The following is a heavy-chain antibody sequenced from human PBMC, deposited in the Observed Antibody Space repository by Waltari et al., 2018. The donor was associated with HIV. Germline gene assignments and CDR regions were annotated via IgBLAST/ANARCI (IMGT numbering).Heavy chain of an antibody. CDR1: GSTFTSYD. CDR2: MNPNSGNT. J-gene: IGHJ4*02. CDR3: ARDRTELTYYYDSSGYG. D-gene: IGHD3-22*01. V-gene: IGHV1-8*01. Sequence: QVQLVQSGAEVKKPGASVKVSCKASGSTFTSYDINWVRQATGQGREWMGWMNPNSGNTGYAQKFQGRVTMTRNTSISTAYMELSSLRSEDTAVYYCARDRTELTYYYDSSGYGWGQGTLVTVSS.